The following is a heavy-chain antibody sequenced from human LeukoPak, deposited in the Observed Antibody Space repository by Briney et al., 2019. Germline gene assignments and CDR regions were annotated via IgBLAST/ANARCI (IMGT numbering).Heavy chain of an antibody. CDR2: IYYSGST. J-gene: IGHJ3*02. Sequence: SETLSLTCTVSGGSVSSSGYYWNWIRQPPGKGLEWIGYIYYSGSTNYNPSLKSRVTISVDTSKNQFSLKLSSVTAADTAVYYCARVLYSSGWYGAFNIWGQGTMVTVSS. CDR1: GGSVSSSGYY. V-gene: IGHV4-61*08. D-gene: IGHD6-19*01. CDR3: ARVLYSSGWYGAFNI.